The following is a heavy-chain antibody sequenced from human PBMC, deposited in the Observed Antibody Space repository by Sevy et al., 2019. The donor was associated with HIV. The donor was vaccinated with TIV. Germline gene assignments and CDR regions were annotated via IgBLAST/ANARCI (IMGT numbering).Heavy chain of an antibody. CDR3: ARDLGIAVAENWFDP. CDR1: GYTFTSYG. Sequence: ASVKVSCKASGYTFTSYGISWVRQAPGQGLEWMAWISAYNGNTNYAQKLQGRVTMTTDTSTSTAYMELRSLRSDDTAVACCARDLGIAVAENWFDPWGQGTLVTVSS. V-gene: IGHV1-18*01. J-gene: IGHJ5*02. CDR2: ISAYNGNT. D-gene: IGHD6-19*01.